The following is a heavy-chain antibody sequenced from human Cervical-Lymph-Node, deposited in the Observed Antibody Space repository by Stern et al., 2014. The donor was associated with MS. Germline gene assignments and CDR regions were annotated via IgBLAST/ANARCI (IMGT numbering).Heavy chain of an antibody. CDR1: GYTFTSFA. J-gene: IGHJ4*02. V-gene: IGHV1-3*01. CDR3: TRAYFGAQFGY. D-gene: IGHD2-21*01. Sequence: VHLVESGAEVRKPGASVKVSCKASGYTFTSFALHWVRQAPGQRLEWMGWIIAGNGNTKYSRNFQGRVTITRNTSANVAYMELTGLRSEDTAVYYCTRAYFGAQFGYWGQGTLVTVSA. CDR2: IIAGNGNT.